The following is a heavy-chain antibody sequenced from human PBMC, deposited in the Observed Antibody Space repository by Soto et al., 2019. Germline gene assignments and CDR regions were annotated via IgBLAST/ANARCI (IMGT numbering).Heavy chain of an antibody. J-gene: IGHJ6*04. CDR1: GFTFSTYT. Sequence: GGSLRLSCGGSGFTFSTYTMNWVRQAPGKGLEWLSCISGSSGYISYADSLRGRFTISRDNAKNSLFLHVNSLRAEDTAVYYCARDATGSFRHHHLDVWGKGTTVTVYS. CDR3: ARDATGSFRHHHLDV. V-gene: IGHV3-21*06. CDR2: ISGSSGYI.